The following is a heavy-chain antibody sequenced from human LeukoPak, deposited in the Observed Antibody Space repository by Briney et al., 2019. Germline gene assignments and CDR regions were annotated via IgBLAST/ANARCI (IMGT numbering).Heavy chain of an antibody. J-gene: IGHJ4*02. V-gene: IGHV6-1*01. CDR3: VRSGYSGYLDY. CDR2: TYYRSKWYN. CDR1: VESDSKKNAA. Sequence: SQTLSLTCAISVESDSKKNAAWNWIRQSPSRGLEWLGRTYYRSKWYNDNAESVKGRISINADTSKNQFSPQLNSVTPDDTAVYYCVRSGYSGYLDYWGQGTLVTVSS. D-gene: IGHD5-12*01.